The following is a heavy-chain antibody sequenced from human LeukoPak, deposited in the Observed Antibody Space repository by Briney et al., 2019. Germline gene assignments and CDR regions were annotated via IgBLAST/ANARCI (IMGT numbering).Heavy chain of an antibody. J-gene: IGHJ4*02. V-gene: IGHV3-74*01. CDR2: IKGDGTHT. CDR3: VRDGDAYNFDY. CDR1: GFTFNKYW. D-gene: IGHD5-24*01. Sequence: PGGSLRLSCAASGFTFNKYWMHWVRHAPGKGLVWVSRIKGDGTHTSYADSVKGRFTVSRGNAKNTLYLQMDSLRDEDTAVYYCVRDGDAYNFDYWGQGTLVTVSS.